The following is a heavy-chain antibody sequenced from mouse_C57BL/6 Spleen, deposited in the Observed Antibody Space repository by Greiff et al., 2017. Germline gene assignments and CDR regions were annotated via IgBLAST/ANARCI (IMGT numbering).Heavy chain of an antibody. CDR3: ARNNYAMDY. CDR2: INPSSGYT. CDR1: GYTFTSYW. Sequence: QVQLQQSGAELAKPGASVKLSCKASGYTFTSYWMHWVKQRPGQGLEWIGYINPSSGYTKYNQKFKDKATLTAAKSSSTAYMQLSSLTDEDSAVYYCARNNYAMDYWGQGTSVTVSS. V-gene: IGHV1-7*01. J-gene: IGHJ4*01.